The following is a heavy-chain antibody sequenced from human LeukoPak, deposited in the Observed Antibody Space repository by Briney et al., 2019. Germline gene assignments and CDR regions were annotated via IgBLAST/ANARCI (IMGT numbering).Heavy chain of an antibody. Sequence: GGSLRLSCAASGLTVGFKCMSWVRQAPGKGLEWVSIIYSGGSSYYADSVKGRLTVSRDTSKNTLYLQMNSLRAEDTAVYYCAPRPDGNEVLYFTNWGQEPWSPSP. CDR2: IYSGGSS. V-gene: IGHV3-66*01. D-gene: IGHD2/OR15-2a*01. CDR3: APRPDGNEVLYFTN. CDR1: GLTVGFKC. J-gene: IGHJ4*02.